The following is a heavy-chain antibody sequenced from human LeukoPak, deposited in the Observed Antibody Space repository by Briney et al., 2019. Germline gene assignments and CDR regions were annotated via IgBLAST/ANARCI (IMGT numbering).Heavy chain of an antibody. CDR1: GFTFSAHA. D-gene: IGHD2-8*02. CDR3: ARGTLGTCTGARCYPFDS. Sequence: GGSLRLSCGASGFTFSAHAMNWVRQAPGKEMEWVSSITDTTGNTYVADSVKGRFTISGDNSRSTLYLQMTSLRTEDTAIYYCARGTLGTCTGARCYPFDSWGQGALVNVSS. CDR2: ITDTTGNT. J-gene: IGHJ4*02. V-gene: IGHV3-23*01.